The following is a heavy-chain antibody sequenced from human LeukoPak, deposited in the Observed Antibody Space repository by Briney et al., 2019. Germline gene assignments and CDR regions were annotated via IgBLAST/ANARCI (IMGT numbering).Heavy chain of an antibody. CDR2: INPNSGGT. Sequence: ASVKVSCKASGYTFTGYYMHWVRQAPGKGLEWMGWINPNSGGTSYAQKFQGRVTMTRDTSISTAYMELSSLRSDDTAVYYCARDDNCSSTSCYIAYWGQGTLVTVSS. CDR1: GYTFTGYY. J-gene: IGHJ4*02. D-gene: IGHD2-2*02. CDR3: ARDDNCSSTSCYIAY. V-gene: IGHV1-2*02.